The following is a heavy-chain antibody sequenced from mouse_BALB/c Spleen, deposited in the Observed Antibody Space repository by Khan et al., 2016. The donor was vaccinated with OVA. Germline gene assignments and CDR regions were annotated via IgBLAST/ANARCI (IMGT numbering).Heavy chain of an antibody. Sequence: VKLEVSGPGLVAPSQSLSITCTVSGFSLTSYGVHWVRQPPGKGLEWLVVIWSDGKTTYNSTLKSRLSISKDNSKSQVFLKMNSLQTDDTAMYYCARNTQMITTVMDYWGQGTSVTVSS. J-gene: IGHJ4*01. V-gene: IGHV2-6*02. CDR3: ARNTQMITTVMDY. CDR2: IWSDGKT. CDR1: GFSLTSYG. D-gene: IGHD2-4*01.